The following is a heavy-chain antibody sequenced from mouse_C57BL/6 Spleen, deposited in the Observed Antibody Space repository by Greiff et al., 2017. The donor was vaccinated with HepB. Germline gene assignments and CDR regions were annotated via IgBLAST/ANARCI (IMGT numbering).Heavy chain of an antibody. CDR1: GYAFSSYW. CDR2: IYPGDGDT. Sequence: VKLQESGAELVKPGASVKISCKASGYAFSSYWMNWVKQRPGKGLEWIGQIYPGDGDTNYNGKFKGKATLTADKSSSTAYMQLSSLTSEDSAVYFCARSVWTYYAMDYWGQGTSVTVSS. CDR3: ARSVWTYYAMDY. J-gene: IGHJ4*01. V-gene: IGHV1-80*01. D-gene: IGHD2-10*02.